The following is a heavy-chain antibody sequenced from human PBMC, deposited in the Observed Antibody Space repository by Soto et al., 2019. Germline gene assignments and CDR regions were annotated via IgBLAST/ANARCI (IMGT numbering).Heavy chain of an antibody. CDR2: VHHTGNT. Sequence: SETLSLTCTVSGDSIRDYFWSWVRQPPGKGLEWIGLVHHTGNTNYNPSLGTRVTMLIDASANHFSLTLTSVTPADAAIYYCARGREDHVDHHFGHLFDSWGQGTLVTVS. CDR3: ARGREDHVDHHFGHLFDS. CDR1: GDSIRDYF. J-gene: IGHJ4*02. D-gene: IGHD3-10*01. V-gene: IGHV4-59*01.